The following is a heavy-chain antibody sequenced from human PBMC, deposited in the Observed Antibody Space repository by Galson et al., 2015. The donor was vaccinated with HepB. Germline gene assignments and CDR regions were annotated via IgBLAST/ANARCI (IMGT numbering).Heavy chain of an antibody. J-gene: IGHJ4*02. CDR1: GGSISNGDLY. CDR3: ARLNREAPFTFGL. CDR2: IFYRGST. V-gene: IGHV4-30-4*01. D-gene: IGHD3-16*01. Sequence: LSLTCTVSGGSISNGDLYWSWVRQTREKGLEWIGYIFYRGSTYYHPSLESRVTLSVDTSKNQFSLKLRSVTAADTALYYCARLNREAPFTFGLWGQGILVTVSS.